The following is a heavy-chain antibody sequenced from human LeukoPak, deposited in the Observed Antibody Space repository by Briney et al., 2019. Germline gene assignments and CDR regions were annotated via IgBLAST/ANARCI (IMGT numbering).Heavy chain of an antibody. CDR1: GGSFSGYF. V-gene: IGHV4-34*01. J-gene: IGHJ4*02. CDR3: ARSFDSSGYAFY. Sequence: SETLSLTCAVYGGSFSGYFWSWIRQPPGKGLEWIGKIDHSGSTKYNPSLKSRVSISVDTSTNQFSLKLSSVTAADTALYFCARSFDSSGYAFYWGQGTLVTVSS. CDR2: IDHSGST. D-gene: IGHD3-22*01.